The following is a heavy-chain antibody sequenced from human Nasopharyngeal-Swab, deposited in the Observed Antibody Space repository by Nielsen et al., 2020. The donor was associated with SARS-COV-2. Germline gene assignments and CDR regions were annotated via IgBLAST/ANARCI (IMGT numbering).Heavy chain of an antibody. V-gene: IGHV3-11*06. CDR3: TRVEDNFGDYIDY. J-gene: IGHJ4*02. CDR1: GFSSSDYD. CDR2: ISSDRSIYT. Sequence: GGSLRLSCAASGFSSSDYDMSWIRQAPGKGLEWVAYISSDRSIYTCYADSVKGRFTISRDTAKNSLSLQMDSLRVEDTDVYFCTRVEDNFGDYIDYWGQGTPVAVSS. D-gene: IGHD4-17*01.